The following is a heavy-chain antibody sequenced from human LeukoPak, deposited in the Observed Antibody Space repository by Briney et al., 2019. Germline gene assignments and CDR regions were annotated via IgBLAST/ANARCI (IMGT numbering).Heavy chain of an antibody. CDR1: GFTFSDYY. CDR3: ARGLASWIQLWSASDH. CDR2: ISSSGSTI. J-gene: IGHJ4*02. Sequence: GGSLRLSCAASGFTFSDYYMSWIRQAPGKGLEWVSYISSSGSTIYYADSVKGRFTISRDNAKNSLYLQMNSLRAEDTAVYYCARGLASWIQLWSASDHWGQGTLVTVSS. V-gene: IGHV3-11*01. D-gene: IGHD5-18*01.